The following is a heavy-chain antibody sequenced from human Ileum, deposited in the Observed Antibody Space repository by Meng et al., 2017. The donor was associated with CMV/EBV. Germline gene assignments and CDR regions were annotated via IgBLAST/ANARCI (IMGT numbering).Heavy chain of an antibody. CDR1: GDSVSSNIAA. CDR2: TYYRSKWYD. D-gene: IGHD4/OR15-4a*01. J-gene: IGHJ4*02. V-gene: IGHV6-1*01. Sequence: QVQLQQSGPGLVKPSPTLSLTCAISGDSVSSNIAAWSWTRQSPSRGLEWLGRTYYRSKWYDDYAVSVKSRVTITPDTSKNQFSLHLNSVSPEDTAIYFCAREMGAHDYWGQGTLVTVSS. CDR3: AREMGAHDY.